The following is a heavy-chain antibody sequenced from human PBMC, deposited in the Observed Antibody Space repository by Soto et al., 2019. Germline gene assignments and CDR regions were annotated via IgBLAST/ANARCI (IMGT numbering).Heavy chain of an antibody. CDR1: GFTFSSYV. J-gene: IGHJ4*02. D-gene: IGHD4-17*01. V-gene: IGHV3-23*01. CDR2: ISSSGGST. Sequence: PGGSLRLSCVASGFTFSSYVMGWVRQAPGKGLQWVSAISSSGGSTYYADSVKARFTISRDNSKNTLYLQMNSLRAEDTAVYYCAKEDYSSYYREYGGQGTLVTVSS. CDR3: AKEDYSSYYREY.